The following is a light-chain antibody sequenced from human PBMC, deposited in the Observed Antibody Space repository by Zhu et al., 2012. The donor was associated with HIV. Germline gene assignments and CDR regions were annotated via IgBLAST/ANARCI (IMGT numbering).Light chain of an antibody. CDR2: GAS. CDR1: QSVSSTD. V-gene: IGKV3-20*01. CDR3: QQRGNSLT. J-gene: IGKJ4*01. Sequence: EIVLTQSPGTLSLSPGERATLSCRASQSVSSTDLAWYQQKPGHPPRLLIYGASNRAADIPYRFSGSGSGTDFTLTISSLEPEDFGIYYCQQRGNSLTFGGGTKVEIK.